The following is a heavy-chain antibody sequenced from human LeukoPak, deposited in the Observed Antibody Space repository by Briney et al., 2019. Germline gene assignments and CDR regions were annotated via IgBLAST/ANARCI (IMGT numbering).Heavy chain of an antibody. Sequence: SETLSLTCAVYGGSFTDFYWSWIRQPPGQGLEWLGEIYYSGGGNYNPSLKSRVTMSVDTSKNQFSLKLTSLTAADTAVYYCAREEFLHEIDSSGYFVYWGQGTLVTVSS. V-gene: IGHV4-34*10. CDR2: IYYSGGG. J-gene: IGHJ4*02. CDR1: GGSFTDFY. CDR3: AREEFLHEIDSSGYFVY. D-gene: IGHD3-22*01.